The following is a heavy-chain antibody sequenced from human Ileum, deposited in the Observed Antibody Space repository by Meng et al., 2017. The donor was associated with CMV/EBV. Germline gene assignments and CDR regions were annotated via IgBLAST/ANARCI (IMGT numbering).Heavy chain of an antibody. J-gene: IGHJ4*02. CDR1: GFTFDDYG. CDR3: TRDQTKTGPTTIDY. V-gene: IGHV3-74*01. CDR2: INTDGTST. Sequence: GESLKISCAASGFTFDDYGMIWVRQAPGKGLVWVSRINTDGTSTTYADSVRGRFTISRDNAKNTLYLQMNSLRAEDTAVYYCTRDQTKTGPTTIDYWGQGTLVTVSS. D-gene: IGHD1-1*01.